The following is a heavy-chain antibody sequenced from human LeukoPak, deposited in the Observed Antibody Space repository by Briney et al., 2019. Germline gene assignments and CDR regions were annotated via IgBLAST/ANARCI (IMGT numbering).Heavy chain of an antibody. CDR1: GYTFTSYG. CDR3: ARDSRRYLTSVYYYMDV. D-gene: IGHD3-9*01. CDR2: ISAYNGNT. J-gene: IGHJ6*03. V-gene: IGHV1-18*01. Sequence: ASVKVSCKASGYTFTSYGISWVRQAPGQGLEWMGWISAYNGNTNYAQKLQGRVTMTTDTSTSTAYMELRSLRPDDTAVYYCARDSRRYLTSVYYYMDVWGKGTTVTISS.